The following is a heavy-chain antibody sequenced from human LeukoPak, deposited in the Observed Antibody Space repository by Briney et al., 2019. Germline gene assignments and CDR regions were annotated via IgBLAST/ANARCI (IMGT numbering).Heavy chain of an antibody. CDR1: GFTVSGHY. D-gene: IGHD3-10*01. Sequence: PGGSLRLSCAASGFTVSGHYMSWVRQAPGKGQEWVSVIHSGGTAYYADSVKGRFTISRDNSKNTLFLQLNSLRPEDTALYYCARGGLGGEALEVWGQGTMVTVSS. CDR3: ARGGLGGEALEV. J-gene: IGHJ3*01. V-gene: IGHV3-66*02. CDR2: IHSGGTA.